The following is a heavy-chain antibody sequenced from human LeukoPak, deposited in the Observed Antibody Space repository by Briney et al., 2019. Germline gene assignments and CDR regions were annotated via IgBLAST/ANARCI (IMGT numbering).Heavy chain of an antibody. CDR2: VYYTGTT. V-gene: IGHV4-59*12. CDR1: GFTFSNAW. D-gene: IGHD4-17*01. J-gene: IGHJ5*02. CDR3: AREPSVTTVTTGS. Sequence: GSLRLSCAASGFTFSNAWMTWVRQAPGKGLEWLGNVYYTGTTYYNPSLKSRLTISVDTSNNQFSLRLSSVTAADTAIYYCAREPSVTTVTTGSWGQGTLVTVSS.